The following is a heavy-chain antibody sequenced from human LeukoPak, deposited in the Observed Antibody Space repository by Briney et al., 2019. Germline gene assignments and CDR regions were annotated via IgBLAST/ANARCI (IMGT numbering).Heavy chain of an antibody. CDR1: GFTFDDYG. J-gene: IGHJ3*02. D-gene: IGHD3-9*01. CDR3: ARVGDTISTGAFDI. Sequence: PGGSLRLSCAASGFTFDDYGMSWVRQAPGKGLEWVSGINWNGGSTGYADSVKGRFTISRDNAKNSLYLQMNSLRAEDTALYYCARVGDTISTGAFDIWGQGTMVTVSS. CDR2: INWNGGST. V-gene: IGHV3-20*04.